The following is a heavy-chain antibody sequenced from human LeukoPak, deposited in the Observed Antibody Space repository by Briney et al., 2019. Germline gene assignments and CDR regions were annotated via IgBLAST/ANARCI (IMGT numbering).Heavy chain of an antibody. D-gene: IGHD3-10*01. Sequence: SETLSLTCTVSGGSISSGSYYWSWIRQPPGRGLEWIGEINHSGSTNYNPSLKSRVTISVDTSKNQFSLKLSSVTAADTAVYYCAIWFGEYWGQGTLVTVSS. J-gene: IGHJ4*02. CDR2: INHSGST. CDR1: GGSISSGSYY. CDR3: AIWFGEY. V-gene: IGHV4-39*07.